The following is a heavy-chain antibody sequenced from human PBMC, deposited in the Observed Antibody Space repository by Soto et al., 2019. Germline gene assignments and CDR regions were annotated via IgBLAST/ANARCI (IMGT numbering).Heavy chain of an antibody. CDR3: AKVMAAAGYDS. D-gene: IGHD3-16*01. CDR2: IIPVFGTV. V-gene: IGHV1-69*01. CDR1: GGTFGNSA. Sequence: VKLVQSGAEVKKPGSSVPVSCTASGGTFGNSAISWVRQDPGQGLEWMGGIIPVFGTVNYAQKFVGRVTIAADESTSTVFMKMSRLKSEDTAVYYCAKVMAAAGYDSWGQGTLVTVSS. J-gene: IGHJ4*02.